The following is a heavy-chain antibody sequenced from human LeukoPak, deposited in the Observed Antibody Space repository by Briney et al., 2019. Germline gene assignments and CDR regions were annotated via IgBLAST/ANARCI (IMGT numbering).Heavy chain of an antibody. CDR3: ATVGASLPDDAFDI. CDR1: GYTFTSYG. D-gene: IGHD1-26*01. Sequence: GASVKVSCKASGYTFTSYGISWVRQAPGQGLEWMGWISAYNGNTNYAQKLQGRVTMTTDTSTSTAYMELRSLRSDDTAVYYCATVGASLPDDAFDIWGQGTMVTVSS. J-gene: IGHJ3*02. CDR2: ISAYNGNT. V-gene: IGHV1-18*01.